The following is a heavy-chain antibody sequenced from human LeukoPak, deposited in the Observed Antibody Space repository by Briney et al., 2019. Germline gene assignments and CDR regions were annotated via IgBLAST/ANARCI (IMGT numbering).Heavy chain of an antibody. Sequence: SETLSLTCTVSGGSISSYYWSWIRQPPGKGLEWIGYIYYSGSTNYNPSLKSRVTISVDTSKNQFSLKLSSVTAADTAVYYCARPSGSFDAFDIWGQGTMVTVSS. V-gene: IGHV4-59*01. J-gene: IGHJ3*02. CDR1: GGSISSYY. CDR2: IYYSGST. D-gene: IGHD1-26*01. CDR3: ARPSGSFDAFDI.